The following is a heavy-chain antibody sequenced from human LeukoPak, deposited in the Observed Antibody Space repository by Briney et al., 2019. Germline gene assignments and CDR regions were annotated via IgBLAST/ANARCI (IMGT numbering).Heavy chain of an antibody. V-gene: IGHV3-23*01. CDR2: ISRSGGNS. J-gene: IGHJ5*02. D-gene: IGHD6-13*01. CDR1: GFTFSSYS. CDR3: ARITSSSWYELPNWFDP. Sequence: PGGSLRLSCAASGFTFSSYSMNWVRQAPGKGLEWVASISRSGGNSHYADSVKGRFTISRDNSKNTMYLQMDSLRAEDTAVYYCARITSSSWYELPNWFDPWGQGTLVTVSS.